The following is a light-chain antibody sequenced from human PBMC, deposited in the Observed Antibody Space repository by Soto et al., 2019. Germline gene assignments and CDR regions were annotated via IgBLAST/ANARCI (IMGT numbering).Light chain of an antibody. V-gene: IGKV3-20*01. CDR3: QQYETSPRT. J-gene: IGKJ1*01. Sequence: EIVLTQSPGTLSLSPGERTTLSCRASQSVSSNFLDWYQQKPGQAPRLLIYGASSRATGIPDRFSGSGSGTDFTHTISRLEPEDFAVYYCQQYETSPRTFGQGTKVEI. CDR2: GAS. CDR1: QSVSSNF.